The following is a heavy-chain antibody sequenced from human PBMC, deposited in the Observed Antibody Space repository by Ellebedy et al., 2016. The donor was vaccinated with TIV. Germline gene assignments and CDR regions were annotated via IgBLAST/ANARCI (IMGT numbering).Heavy chain of an antibody. CDR2: INPNSGGT. D-gene: IGHD1/OR15-1a*01. J-gene: IGHJ3*02. Sequence: ASVKVSXXASGYTFTGYYMHWVRQAPGQGLEWMGWINPNSGGTNYAQKFQGRVTMTRDTSISTAYMELSRLRSDDTAVYYCARRDPTGTNDAFDIWGQGTMVTVSS. V-gene: IGHV1-2*02. CDR3: ARRDPTGTNDAFDI. CDR1: GYTFTGYY.